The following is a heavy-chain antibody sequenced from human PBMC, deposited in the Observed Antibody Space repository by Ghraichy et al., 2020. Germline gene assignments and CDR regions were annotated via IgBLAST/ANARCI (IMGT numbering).Heavy chain of an antibody. CDR1: GGSLSDYY. Sequence: SETLSLTCAVYGGSLSDYYWNWIRQPPGKGLEWIGEISHSGSTKYNPSLKSRVTISVDTSKNQFSLKLSSVTAADTAVYFCARVRASSGWYRYFQHWGQGTLVSVSP. D-gene: IGHD6-19*01. V-gene: IGHV4-34*01. CDR3: ARVRASSGWYRYFQH. J-gene: IGHJ1*01. CDR2: ISHSGST.